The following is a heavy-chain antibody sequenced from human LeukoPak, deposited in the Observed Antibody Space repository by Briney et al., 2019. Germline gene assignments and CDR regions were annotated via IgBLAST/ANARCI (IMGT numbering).Heavy chain of an antibody. CDR2: IKQDGSEK. Sequence: PGGSLRLSCAASGFTFSSYWMSWVRQAPGKGLDWVANIKQDGSEKYYVDSVKGRFTISRDNAKNSLYLQMNSLRAEDTAVYYCARGVAENNFDYWGQGTLVTVSS. CDR1: GFTFSSYW. CDR3: ARGVAENNFDY. V-gene: IGHV3-7*01. D-gene: IGHD3-3*01. J-gene: IGHJ4*02.